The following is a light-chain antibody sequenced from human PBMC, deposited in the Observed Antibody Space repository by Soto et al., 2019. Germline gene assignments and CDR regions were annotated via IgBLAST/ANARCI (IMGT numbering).Light chain of an antibody. Sequence: QSALTQPASVSGSPGQSITISCTGTSSDIGGDNYVSWFQQHPGKAPKLMIFEVSDRPSGVSNRFSGSKSGNTASLTISGLPPEDEGGYYLSLYTSLRTWVVGRGTKLTVL. CDR3: SLYTSLRTWV. CDR2: EVS. V-gene: IGLV2-14*01. J-gene: IGLJ3*02. CDR1: SSDIGGDNY.